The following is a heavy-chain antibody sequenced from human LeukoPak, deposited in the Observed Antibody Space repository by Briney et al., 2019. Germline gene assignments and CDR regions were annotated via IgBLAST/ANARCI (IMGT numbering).Heavy chain of an antibody. J-gene: IGHJ4*02. CDR2: IYYSGST. CDR3: ARSSGWRYYFDY. Sequence: SETLSLTCTVSGGSISSGDYYWSWIRQLPGQGLEWIGYIYYSGSTYYNPSLESRVTISVDTSKNQFSLKLRSVTAADTAVYYCARSSGWRYYFDYWGQGTLVTASS. D-gene: IGHD6-19*01. CDR1: GGSISSGDYY. V-gene: IGHV4-31*03.